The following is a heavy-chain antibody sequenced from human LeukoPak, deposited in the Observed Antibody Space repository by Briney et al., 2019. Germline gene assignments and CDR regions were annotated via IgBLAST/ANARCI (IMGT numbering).Heavy chain of an antibody. CDR1: GFTFSSYG. CDR3: ARGGLWFGELYGY. D-gene: IGHD3-10*01. Sequence: GRSLRLSCAASGFTFSSYGMHWVRQAPGKGLEWVAVIWYDGSNKYYADSVKRRFTISRDNSKNTLYLQMNSLRAEDTAVYYCARGGLWFGELYGYWGQGTLVTVSS. V-gene: IGHV3-33*01. J-gene: IGHJ4*02. CDR2: IWYDGSNK.